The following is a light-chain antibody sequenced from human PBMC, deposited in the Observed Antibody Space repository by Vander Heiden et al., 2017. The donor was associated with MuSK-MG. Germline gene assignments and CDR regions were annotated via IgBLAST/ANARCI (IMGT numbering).Light chain of an antibody. CDR3: EQRNTDPPKYT. J-gene: IGKJ2*01. Sequence: DIQLTQSPSFLSASVGDRVTITCRASQGISSYLAWYQQKPGKAPKLLIYAASTLQRGVQSRFSGSGCGTDFTLTISSRQPEDFATYYCEQRNTDPPKYTFGQGTKLEIK. CDR2: AAS. V-gene: IGKV1-9*01. CDR1: QGISSY.